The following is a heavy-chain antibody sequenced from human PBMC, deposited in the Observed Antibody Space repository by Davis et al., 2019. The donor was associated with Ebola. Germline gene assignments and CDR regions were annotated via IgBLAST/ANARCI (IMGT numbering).Heavy chain of an antibody. V-gene: IGHV1-69*13. Sequence: SVKVSCKASGGTFSRDAISWVRQAPGQGLEWLGGIIPIFGTPNYAQKFQGRVTITADESTSAAFMELSSLRSEDTAVYYCARDDNGSGSPRIYGMDVWGEGTTVIVSS. D-gene: IGHD3-10*01. CDR3: ARDDNGSGSPRIYGMDV. J-gene: IGHJ6*04. CDR1: GGTFSRDA. CDR2: IIPIFGTP.